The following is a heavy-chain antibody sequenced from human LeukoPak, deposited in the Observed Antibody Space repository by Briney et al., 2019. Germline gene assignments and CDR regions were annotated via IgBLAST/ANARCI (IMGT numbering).Heavy chain of an antibody. V-gene: IGHV1-8*01. CDR2: MNPNSGNT. J-gene: IGHJ4*02. Sequence: ASVKVSCKASGYTFTGYDINWVRQATGQGLERMGWMNPNSGNTGYAQKFQGRVTMTRNTSISTAYMELSSLRSEDTAVYYCARAIAVAGTGDWGQGTLVTVSS. CDR3: ARAIAVAGTGD. CDR1: GYTFTGYD. D-gene: IGHD6-19*01.